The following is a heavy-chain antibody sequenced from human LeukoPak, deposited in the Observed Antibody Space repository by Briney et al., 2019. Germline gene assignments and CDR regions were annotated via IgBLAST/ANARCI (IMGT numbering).Heavy chain of an antibody. CDR1: GGSISSYY. J-gene: IGHJ6*03. CDR3: ARSIAARPGYYYYYYMDV. CDR2: IYYSGST. Sequence: SETLSLTCTVSGGSISSYYWSWIRQPPGKGLEWIGYIYYSGSTNYNPSLKSRVTISVDTSKNQFSLKPSSVTAADTAVYYCARSIAARPGYYYYYYMDVWGKGTTVTVSS. V-gene: IGHV4-59*01. D-gene: IGHD6-6*01.